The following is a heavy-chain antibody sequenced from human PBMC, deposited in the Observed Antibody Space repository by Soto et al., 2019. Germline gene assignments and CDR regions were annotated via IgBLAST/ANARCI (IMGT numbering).Heavy chain of an antibody. D-gene: IGHD3-22*01. Sequence: SVKVSCKASGGTFSSYAISWVRQVPGQGLEWMGGIIPIFGTASYAQKFQGRVTITADKSTSTAYMELSSLRSEDTAVYYCARDTSWKSDYYDSSGYWLYYYYGMDVWGQGTTVTVSS. J-gene: IGHJ6*02. CDR3: ARDTSWKSDYYDSSGYWLYYYYGMDV. CDR1: GGTFSSYA. CDR2: IIPIFGTA. V-gene: IGHV1-69*06.